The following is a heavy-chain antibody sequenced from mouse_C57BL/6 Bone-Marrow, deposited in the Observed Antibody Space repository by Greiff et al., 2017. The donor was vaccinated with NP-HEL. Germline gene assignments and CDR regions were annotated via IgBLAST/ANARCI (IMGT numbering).Heavy chain of an antibody. V-gene: IGHV7-1*01. CDR2: SRNKANDYTT. CDR1: GFTFSDFY. Sequence: EVQGVESGGGLVQSGRSLRLSCATSGFTFSDFYMEWVRQAPGKGLEWIAASRNKANDYTTEYSASVKGRFIVSRDTSQSILYLQMNALRAEDTAIYYCARDGDYEWFAYWGQGTLVTVSA. D-gene: IGHD2-4*01. J-gene: IGHJ3*01. CDR3: ARDGDYEWFAY.